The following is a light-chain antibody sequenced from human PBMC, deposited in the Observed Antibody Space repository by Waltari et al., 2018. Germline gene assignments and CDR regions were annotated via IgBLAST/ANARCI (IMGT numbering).Light chain of an antibody. Sequence: DMQMTQSPASLSASVGDRVTITCQPSQDVINYINWYQQKPGKAPQLLIYDAATLKTGVPSRCSGRQAGTYFTLTISGLQPEDVGTYYCQHSEAFGQGTTVEI. CDR3: QHSEA. V-gene: IGKV1-33*01. CDR2: DAA. J-gene: IGKJ1*01. CDR1: QDVINY.